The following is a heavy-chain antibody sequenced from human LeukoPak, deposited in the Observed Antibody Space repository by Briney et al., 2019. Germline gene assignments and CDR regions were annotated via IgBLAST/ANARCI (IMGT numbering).Heavy chain of an antibody. D-gene: IGHD6-19*01. CDR2: ILYDGSNK. V-gene: IGHV3-30-3*01. J-gene: IGHJ4*02. Sequence: GRSLRLSCAASGFTFSSYAMHWVRQAPGKGLEWVAVILYDGSNKYYADSVKGRFTISRDNSKNTLYLQMNSLRAEDTAVYYCARDPPVYSSGWYGDNDYWGQGTLVTVSS. CDR3: ARDPPVYSSGWYGDNDY. CDR1: GFTFSSYA.